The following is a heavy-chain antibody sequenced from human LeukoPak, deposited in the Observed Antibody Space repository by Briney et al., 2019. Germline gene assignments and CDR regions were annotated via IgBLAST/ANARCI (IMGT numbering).Heavy chain of an antibody. CDR1: GGTFSSYA. Sequence: ASVKVSCKASGGTFSSYAISWVRQAPGQGLEWMGGIIPIFGTANYAQKFQGRVTITTDESTSTAYMKLSSLRSEDTAVYYCARGPFPTSLDYWGQGTLITVSS. CDR3: ARGPFPTSLDY. J-gene: IGHJ4*02. CDR2: IIPIFGTA. D-gene: IGHD2/OR15-2a*01. V-gene: IGHV1-69*05.